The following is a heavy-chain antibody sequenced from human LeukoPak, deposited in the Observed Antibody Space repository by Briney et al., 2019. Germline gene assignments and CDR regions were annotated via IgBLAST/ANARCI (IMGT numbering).Heavy chain of an antibody. CDR2: INPSGGST. D-gene: IGHD1-26*01. CDR1: GYTFTGYY. CDR3: AREAATNAFDI. V-gene: IGHV1-46*01. J-gene: IGHJ3*02. Sequence: ASVKVSCKASGYTFTGYYMHWVRQAPGQGLEWMGIINPSGGSTSYAQKFQGRVTMTRDTSTSTVYMELSSLRSEDTAVYYCAREAATNAFDIWGQGTMVTVSS.